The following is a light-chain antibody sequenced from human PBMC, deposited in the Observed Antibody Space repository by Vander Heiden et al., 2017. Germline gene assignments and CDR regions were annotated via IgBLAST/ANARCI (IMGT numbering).Light chain of an antibody. V-gene: IGLV3-21*02. Sequence: SLVQTQPRWVPAAPGQTARITCGGNDSGSKSVHWYQQKPGQAPVLVVYEDSDRPSGIPERFSGSNSGNTATLTISRVEAGDEADYYCQVWDSSSDHGVFGGGTKLTVL. CDR2: EDS. CDR1: DSGSKS. CDR3: QVWDSSSDHGV. J-gene: IGLJ3*02.